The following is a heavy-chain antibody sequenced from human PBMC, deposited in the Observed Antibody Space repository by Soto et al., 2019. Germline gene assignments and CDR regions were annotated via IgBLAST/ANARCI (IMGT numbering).Heavy chain of an antibody. J-gene: IGHJ4*02. CDR2: IWYDGSNK. D-gene: IGHD3-10*01. CDR1: GFTFSNHG. CDR3: ARDGFGELWGYDY. V-gene: IGHV3-33*01. Sequence: QVQLVESGGGVVQPGRSLRLSCVASGFTFSNHGMHWVRQAPGKGLEWVAVIWYDGSNKYYADSVKGRFTISRDNSKNTMYLQMNSLRVEDTAVYYCARDGFGELWGYDYWGQGTLVTVSS.